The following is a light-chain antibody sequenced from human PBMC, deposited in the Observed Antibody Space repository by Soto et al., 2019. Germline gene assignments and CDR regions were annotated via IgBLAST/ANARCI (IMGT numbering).Light chain of an antibody. J-gene: IGKJ5*01. CDR2: GTS. CDR1: QSVDSC. Sequence: EIVLTQSPDTLSLSPGERATVSCRASQSVDSCLAWYQQRPGQAPRLLIYGTSSRAIGIPGRFSGSGSGTDFTLTISRVEPEDFAVYYCQQYATSPTPFGQGTRLEIK. CDR3: QQYATSPTP. V-gene: IGKV3-20*01.